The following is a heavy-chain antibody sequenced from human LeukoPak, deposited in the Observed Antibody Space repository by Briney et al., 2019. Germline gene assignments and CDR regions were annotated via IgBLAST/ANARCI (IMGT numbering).Heavy chain of an antibody. J-gene: IGHJ3*02. V-gene: IGHV3-30*18. CDR3: AKDWLQFTTGTTYAFGI. D-gene: IGHD1-1*01. CDR1: GFTFSSYG. CDR2: ISYDGSNK. Sequence: GGSLRLSCAASGFTFSSYGMHWVRQAPGKGLEWVAVISYDGSNKYYADSVKGRFTISRDNSKNTLYLQMNSLRAEDTAVYYCAKDWLQFTTGTTYAFGIWGQGTMVTVSS.